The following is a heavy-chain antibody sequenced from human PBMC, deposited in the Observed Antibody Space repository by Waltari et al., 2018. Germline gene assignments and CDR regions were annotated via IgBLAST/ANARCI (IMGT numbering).Heavy chain of an antibody. CDR2: IYYSGST. V-gene: IGHV4-39*01. CDR3: AGGGGYDFWSGNDY. J-gene: IGHJ4*02. D-gene: IGHD3-3*01. CDR1: GGSISSSSYY. Sequence: QLQLQESGPGLVKPSETLSLTCTVSGGSISSSSYYWGWIRQPPGKGLEWIGSIYYSGSTSNNPSLKSRVTISVDTSKNQFSLKLSSVTAADTAVYYCAGGGGYDFWSGNDYWGQGTLVTVSS.